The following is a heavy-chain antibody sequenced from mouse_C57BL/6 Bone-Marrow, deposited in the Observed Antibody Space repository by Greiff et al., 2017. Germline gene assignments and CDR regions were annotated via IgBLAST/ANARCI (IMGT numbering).Heavy chain of an antibody. CDR1: GYTFTSYG. CDR3: ARWNYYGSSYGY. Sequence: VQLQESGAELARPGASVKLSCKASGYTFTSYGISWVKQRTGQGLEWIGEIYPRSGNTYYNEKFKGKATLTADKSSSTAYMVLRSLTSEDSAVYFCARWNYYGSSYGYWGQGTTLTVSS. D-gene: IGHD1-1*01. V-gene: IGHV1-81*01. CDR2: IYPRSGNT. J-gene: IGHJ2*01.